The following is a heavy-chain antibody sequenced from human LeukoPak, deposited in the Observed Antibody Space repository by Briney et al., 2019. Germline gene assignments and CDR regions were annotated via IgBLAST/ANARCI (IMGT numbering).Heavy chain of an antibody. CDR3: ARDRLATMDVSLY. V-gene: IGHV3-30-3*01. CDR2: ISYDGSNK. D-gene: IGHD5-12*01. Sequence: SGGSLKLSCAASGFTFSSYAMHWLRQAPGKGLEWVAVISYDGSNKYYADSVKGRFTISRDNSKNTLYLQMNSLRAEDTAVYYCARDRLATMDVSLYWGQGTLVTVSS. CDR1: GFTFSSYA. J-gene: IGHJ4*02.